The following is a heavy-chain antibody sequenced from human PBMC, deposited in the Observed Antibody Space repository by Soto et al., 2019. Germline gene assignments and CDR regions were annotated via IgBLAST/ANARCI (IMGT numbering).Heavy chain of an antibody. CDR3: ARWHFDNSGPGYLEF. D-gene: IGHD3-22*01. CDR1: GGTFTSDA. Sequence: QVRLVQSEAEVKKPGSSVKVSCKASGGTFTSDATAWVRQARGQGLEWMGGVIPIFGKPSYTQKFQGRVRITAYKSTSTVYMELSSLKSESTAVYYWARWHFDNSGPGYLEFWGQGTLVTVS. J-gene: IGHJ4*02. CDR2: VIPIFGKP. V-gene: IGHV1-69*06.